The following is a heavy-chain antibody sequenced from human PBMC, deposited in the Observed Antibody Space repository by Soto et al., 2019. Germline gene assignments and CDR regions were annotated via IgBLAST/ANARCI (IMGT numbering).Heavy chain of an antibody. D-gene: IGHD6-19*01. CDR1: GFTFSSYA. V-gene: IGHV3-23*01. CDR3: AKGPAPGYSSGWYYNY. CDR2: ISGSGGST. Sequence: PGGSLRLSCAASGFTFSSYAMSWVRQAPGKGLEWVSAISGSGGSTYYADSVKGRFTISRDNSKNTLYLQMNSLRAEDTAVYYCAKGPAPGYSSGWYYNYWGQGTLVTVSS. J-gene: IGHJ4*02.